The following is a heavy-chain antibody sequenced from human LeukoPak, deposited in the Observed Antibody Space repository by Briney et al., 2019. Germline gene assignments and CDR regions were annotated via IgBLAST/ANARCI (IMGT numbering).Heavy chain of an antibody. CDR3: ARARQWLAHFDY. D-gene: IGHD6-19*01. CDR1: GGSISSYY. J-gene: IGHJ4*02. V-gene: IGHV4-59*01. CDR2: IYYGGST. Sequence: SETLSLTCTVSGGSISSYYWSWIRQPPGKGLEWIGYIYYGGSTNYNPSLKSRVTISVDTSKNQFSLKLSSVTAADTAVYYCARARQWLAHFDYWGQGTLVTVSS.